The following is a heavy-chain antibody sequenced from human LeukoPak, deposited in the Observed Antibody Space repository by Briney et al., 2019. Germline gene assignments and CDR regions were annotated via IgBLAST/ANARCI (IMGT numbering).Heavy chain of an antibody. V-gene: IGHV1-69*05. Sequence: SVTVSCKASGGTFSSYAISWVRQAPGQGLEWMGGLTHIFRRTNYTQKFQERLIITTDESYSTAYMELRDLRSDDTALYYCATSGSGRSWDWFAPWGQGTLVIVSS. CDR2: LTHIFRRT. D-gene: IGHD3-10*01. CDR3: ATSGSGRSWDWFAP. J-gene: IGHJ5*02. CDR1: GGTFSSYA.